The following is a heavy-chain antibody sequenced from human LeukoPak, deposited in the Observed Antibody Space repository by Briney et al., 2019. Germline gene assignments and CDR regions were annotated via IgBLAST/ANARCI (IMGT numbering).Heavy chain of an antibody. V-gene: IGHV3-74*01. D-gene: IGHD1-26*01. CDR2: INSDGSST. CDR1: GLTFSSYW. J-gene: IGHJ3*02. CDR3: AGSGRGGAFDI. Sequence: GGSLRLSCADSGLTFSSYWMHWVRQAPGKGLVWVSRINSDGSSTNYADSVKGRFTISRDNAKNTLYLQMNSLRAEDTAVYYCAGSGRGGAFDIWGQGTMVTVSS.